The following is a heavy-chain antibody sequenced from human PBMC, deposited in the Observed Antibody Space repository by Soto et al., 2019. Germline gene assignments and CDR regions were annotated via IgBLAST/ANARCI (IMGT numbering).Heavy chain of an antibody. CDR3: ARVRGYSYGYGSFDD. V-gene: IGHV4-59*01. D-gene: IGHD5-18*01. CDR2: IYYSGST. Sequence: PSETLSLTCTVSGGSISSYYWSWIRQPPGKGLEWIGYIYYSGSTNYNPSLKSRVTISVDTSKKQFSLKLSSVTAADTAVYYCARVRGYSYGYGSFDDWGQGTLVTVSS. CDR1: GGSISSYY. J-gene: IGHJ4*02.